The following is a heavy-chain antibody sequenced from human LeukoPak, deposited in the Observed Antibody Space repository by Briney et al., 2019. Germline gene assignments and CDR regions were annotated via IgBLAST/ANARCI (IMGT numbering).Heavy chain of an antibody. CDR3: ASEADFWSGYFDY. V-gene: IGHV3-21*01. CDR1: GFTFSSYS. J-gene: IGHJ4*02. D-gene: IGHD3-3*01. Sequence: PGGSLRLSCAASGFTFSSYSMNWVRQAPGKGLEWVSSISSSSSYIYYADSVKGRFTISRDNAKNSLYLQMNSLRAEDTAVYYCASEADFWSGYFDYWGQGTLVTVSS. CDR2: ISSSSSYI.